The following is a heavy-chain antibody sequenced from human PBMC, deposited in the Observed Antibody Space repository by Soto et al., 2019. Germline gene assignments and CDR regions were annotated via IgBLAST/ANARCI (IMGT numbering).Heavy chain of an antibody. D-gene: IGHD3-22*01. Sequence: QLHESGPGVVKPSETLSLTCTVSGDSINNNDYYWDWIRQTPGKGLEWIGYVYYRGGTYYIPSLKRHLSMSVDPSTDQFSLKLSSVTPAATAIYYCARMSYYYDKWYFDLWGRGTLVTVSS. CDR2: VYYRGGT. CDR1: GDSINNNDYY. V-gene: IGHV4-30-4*01. CDR3: ARMSYYYDKWYFDL. J-gene: IGHJ2*01.